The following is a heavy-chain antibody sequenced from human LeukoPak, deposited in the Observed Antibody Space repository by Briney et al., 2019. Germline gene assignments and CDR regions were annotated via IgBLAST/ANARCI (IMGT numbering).Heavy chain of an antibody. J-gene: IGHJ6*04. CDR3: ARSPRFSMVRGAFEMDV. V-gene: IGHV4-59*01. Sequence: SETLSLTCTVSGGSISSYYWSWIRQPPGKGLEWIGYIYYSGSTNYNPSLKSRVTISVDTSKNQFSLKLSSVTAADTAVYYCARSPRFSMVRGAFEMDVWGEGTTVTISS. CDR1: GGSISSYY. D-gene: IGHD3-10*01. CDR2: IYYSGST.